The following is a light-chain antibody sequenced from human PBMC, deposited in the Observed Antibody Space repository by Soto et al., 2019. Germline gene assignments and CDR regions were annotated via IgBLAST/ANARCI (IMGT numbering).Light chain of an antibody. CDR2: GAS. Sequence: EIVLTQSPGTLSLSPGERATPSCRASQSVSSSSLAWYQQKPGQAPRLLIYGASSRATGIPDRFSGSGSGTDFTLTISRLEPEDFAVYYCQQYGSSPPWTFGQGTKVEIK. J-gene: IGKJ1*01. V-gene: IGKV3-20*01. CDR1: QSVSSSS. CDR3: QQYGSSPPWT.